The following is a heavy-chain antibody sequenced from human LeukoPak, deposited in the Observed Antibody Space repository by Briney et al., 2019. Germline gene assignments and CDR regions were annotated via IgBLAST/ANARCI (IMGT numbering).Heavy chain of an antibody. D-gene: IGHD1-7*01. J-gene: IGHJ6*03. V-gene: IGHV3-33*01. Sequence: GGSLRLSCAASGFTFSSYGMHWVRQAPGKGLEWVAVIWFDGSDKYCADSVKGRFTISRDNSKNTLDLQMNSLRAEDTAVYYCARGRGGTTFYYYYMDVWGKGTTVTVSS. CDR2: IWFDGSDK. CDR1: GFTFSSYG. CDR3: ARGRGGTTFYYYYMDV.